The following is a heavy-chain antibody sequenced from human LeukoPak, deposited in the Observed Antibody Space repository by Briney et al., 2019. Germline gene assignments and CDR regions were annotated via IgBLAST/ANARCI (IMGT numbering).Heavy chain of an antibody. J-gene: IGHJ6*03. CDR3: ARLVGVGPAENYYYYMDV. D-gene: IGHD2-2*01. V-gene: IGHV4-4*09. Sequence: SETLSLTCTVSGGSNSSYYWSWIRQPPGKGLEWIGYIYTSGSTNYNPALQSRVTISVDTSKNQFSLKLSSVTAADTAVYYCARLVGVGPAENYYYYMDVWGKGTTVTVSS. CDR2: IYTSGST. CDR1: GGSNSSYY.